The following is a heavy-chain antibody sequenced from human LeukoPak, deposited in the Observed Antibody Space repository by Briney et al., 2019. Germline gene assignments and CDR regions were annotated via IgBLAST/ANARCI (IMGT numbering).Heavy chain of an antibody. V-gene: IGHV1-18*01. CDR3: ARGGGIVVVPADHFDY. Sequence: ASVKVSCKASGYTFTSYGISWVRQAPGQGLEWMGWISAYNGNTNYAQKLQGRVTMTTDTSTSTAYMELKSLRPEDTAVYYCARGGGIVVVPADHFDYWGQGTLVTVSS. J-gene: IGHJ4*02. CDR1: GYTFTSYG. CDR2: ISAYNGNT. D-gene: IGHD2-2*01.